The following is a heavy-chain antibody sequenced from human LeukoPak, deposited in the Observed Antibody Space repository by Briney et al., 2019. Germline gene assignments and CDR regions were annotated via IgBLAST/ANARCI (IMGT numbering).Heavy chain of an antibody. CDR3: AKDLGYCSSTSCYASYYYYGMDG. V-gene: IGHV3-30*18. Sequence: GGSLRLSCAASGFTFSSYGMHWVRQAPGKGLEWVAVISYDGSNKYYADSVKGRFTISRDNSKNTLYLQINSLRAEDTAVYYCAKDLGYCSSTSCYASYYYYGMDGGGQGTTVTVAS. J-gene: IGHJ6*02. CDR2: ISYDGSNK. CDR1: GFTFSSYG. D-gene: IGHD2-2*01.